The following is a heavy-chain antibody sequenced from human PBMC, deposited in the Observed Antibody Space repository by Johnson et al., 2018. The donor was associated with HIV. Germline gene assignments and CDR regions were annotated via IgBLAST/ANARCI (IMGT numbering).Heavy chain of an antibody. CDR1: GFTFSSYT. J-gene: IGHJ3*01. Sequence: VQLVESGGGVVQPGRSLRLSCAASGFTFSSYTMHWVRQAPGKGLEWVAVISYDGSNKYYADSVKGRFTISRDNSKNTLYLQMNSLRAEATSVYYCAGEGGVHCTCGVCYLSTDAFDLWGQGTMVTVSS. CDR2: ISYDGSNK. D-gene: IGHD2-8*02. V-gene: IGHV3-30*04. CDR3: AGEGGVHCTCGVCYLSTDAFDL.